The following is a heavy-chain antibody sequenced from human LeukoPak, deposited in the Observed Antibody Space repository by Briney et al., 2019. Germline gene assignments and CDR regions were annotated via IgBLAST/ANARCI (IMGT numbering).Heavy chain of an antibody. Sequence: ASVKVSCKASGYTFTSYYMHWVRQAPGQGLEWMGIINPSGGSTSYAQKFQGRVTMTRDTSTSTVYMELSSLRAEDTAVYYCAMTGSSGNYSDYWGQGTLVTVSS. CDR2: INPSGGST. V-gene: IGHV1-46*01. D-gene: IGHD3-22*01. CDR3: AMTGSSGNYSDY. CDR1: GYTFTSYY. J-gene: IGHJ4*02.